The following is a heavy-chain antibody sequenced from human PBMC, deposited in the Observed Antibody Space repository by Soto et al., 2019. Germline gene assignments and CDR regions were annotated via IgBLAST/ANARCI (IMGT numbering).Heavy chain of an antibody. CDR1: GFTFSSYW. CDR3: ARLTRWTYYYYYLIDV. CDR2: IKQDGSEK. Sequence: GGSLRLSCAASGFTFSSYWMSWVRQAPGKGLEWVANIKQDGSEKYYVDSVKGRFTISRDNAKNSLYLQMNSLRAEDTAVYYCARLTRWTYYYYYLIDVWGQGTTVPVSS. D-gene: IGHD1-1*01. J-gene: IGHJ6*02. V-gene: IGHV3-7*05.